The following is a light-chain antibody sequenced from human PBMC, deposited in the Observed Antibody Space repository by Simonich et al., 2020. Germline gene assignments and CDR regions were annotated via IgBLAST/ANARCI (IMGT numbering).Light chain of an antibody. CDR2: KVS. CDR3: MQGTHWPPWT. CDR1: QSLVHRDGNTY. J-gene: IGKJ1*01. Sequence: DVVMTQSPLSLPVTLGQPASISCRSSQSLVHRDGNTYLNWFQQRPGQSPRRLIYKVSNRDSGVPDRFSGRGSGTDVTLKISRVEAEDVGVYYCMQGTHWPPWTFGQGTKVEIK. V-gene: IGKV2-30*02.